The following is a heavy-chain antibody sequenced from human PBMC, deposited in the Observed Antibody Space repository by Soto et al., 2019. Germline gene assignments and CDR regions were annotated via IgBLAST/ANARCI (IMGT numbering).Heavy chain of an antibody. V-gene: IGHV1-69*13. CDR2: IMPIFGTP. CDR3: ARGNPAAAEGGAFDI. J-gene: IGHJ3*02. D-gene: IGHD2-2*01. CDR1: GGTFDSYV. Sequence: SLKVSCKASGGTFDSYVISWLRQAPGQGLEWMGGIMPIFGTPNYAQKFQGRVTITADESTSTAYMELSSLRSEDTAVYYCARGNPAAAEGGAFDIWGQGTMVTVSS.